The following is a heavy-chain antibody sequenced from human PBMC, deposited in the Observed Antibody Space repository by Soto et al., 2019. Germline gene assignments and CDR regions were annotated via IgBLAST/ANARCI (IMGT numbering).Heavy chain of an antibody. Sequence: PGGSLRLSCAASGFNFNKYAMHWVRQAPGKGLEWVAIISPDGNTVYADSVRGRFTISADNAENSVFLQMNSLRDEDTAVYFCVRDRNIYRDMVPAGLWGQGTLVTVSS. V-gene: IGHV3-30*04. CDR1: GFNFNKYA. D-gene: IGHD5-18*01. J-gene: IGHJ4*01. CDR3: VRDRNIYRDMVPAGL. CDR2: ISPDGNT.